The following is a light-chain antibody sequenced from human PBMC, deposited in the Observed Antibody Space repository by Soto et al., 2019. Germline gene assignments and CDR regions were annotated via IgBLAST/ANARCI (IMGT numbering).Light chain of an antibody. J-gene: IGKJ5*01. V-gene: IGKV3-20*01. CDR3: QHYGTSQII. CDR2: DTS. Sequence: IMMTQSPATLSVSLGERATLSCRAGQTIYSNVAWYQQKHGQAPRLLIYDTSSRATGIPDRFSGSGSGTDFTLTISRLEPEDFAVFFCQHYGTSQIIFGQRTRLEIK. CDR1: QTIYSN.